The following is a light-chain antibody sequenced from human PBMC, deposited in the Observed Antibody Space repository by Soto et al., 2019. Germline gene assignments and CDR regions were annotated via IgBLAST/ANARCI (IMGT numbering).Light chain of an antibody. CDR2: DAS. CDR3: QQYNNWPPWT. J-gene: IGKJ1*01. Sequence: ILMTQSPATLSMSPGERATLSCRASQSVSNNLAWYQQKPGQAPRLLIYDASTRATGIPGRFSGSGSGTEFTLTISGLQSEDFAVYYCQQYNNWPPWTFGQGTKVEI. CDR1: QSVSNN. V-gene: IGKV3-15*01.